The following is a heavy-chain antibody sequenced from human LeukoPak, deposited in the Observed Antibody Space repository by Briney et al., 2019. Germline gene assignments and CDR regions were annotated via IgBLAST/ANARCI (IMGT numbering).Heavy chain of an antibody. CDR1: GFTFSSYS. Sequence: GGSLRLSCAASGFTFSSYSMNWVRQAPGKGLEWVSSISSGSSYIYYADSVKGRFTISRDNAQNSLYLQMNSLRAEDTAIYYCVRDRGTYRPIDYWGQGTLVTVSS. V-gene: IGHV3-21*04. CDR2: ISSGSSYI. CDR3: VRDRGTYRPIDY. J-gene: IGHJ4*02. D-gene: IGHD1-26*01.